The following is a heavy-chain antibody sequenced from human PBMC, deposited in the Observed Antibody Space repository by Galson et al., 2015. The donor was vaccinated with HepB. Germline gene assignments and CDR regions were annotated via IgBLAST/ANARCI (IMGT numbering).Heavy chain of an antibody. J-gene: IGHJ4*02. CDR3: ASEHDSSGYLDY. CDR2: ISAYNGNT. CDR1: GYTFTSYG. Sequence: SVKVSCKASGYTFTSYGISWVRQAPGQGLEWMGWISAYNGNTNYAQKLQGRVTMTTDTSTSTAYVELRSLGSDDTAVYYCASEHDSSGYLDYWGQGTLVTVSS. V-gene: IGHV1-18*01. D-gene: IGHD3-22*01.